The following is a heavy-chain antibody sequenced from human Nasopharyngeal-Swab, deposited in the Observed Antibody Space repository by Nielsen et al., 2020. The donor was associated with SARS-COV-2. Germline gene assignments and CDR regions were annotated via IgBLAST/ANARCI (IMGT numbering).Heavy chain of an antibody. V-gene: IGHV4-39*01. CDR2: IYYSGST. J-gene: IGHJ5*02. D-gene: IGHD5-18*01. CDR3: ARLKGDSGYSYGYYLQNWFDP. Sequence: WIRQPPGKGLEWIGSIYYSGSTYYNPSLKSRVTISVDTSKNQFSLKLSSVTAADTAVYYCARLKGDSGYSYGYYLQNWFDPWGQGTLVTVSS.